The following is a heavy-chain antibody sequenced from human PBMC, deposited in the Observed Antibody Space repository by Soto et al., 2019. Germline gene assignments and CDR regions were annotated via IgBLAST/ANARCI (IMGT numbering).Heavy chain of an antibody. D-gene: IGHD1-1*01. CDR2: TYYRSKWYN. CDR3: AREDWNVELGYYYYYMDV. CDR1: GDSVSSNSAA. Sequence: KQSQTLSLTCAISGDSVSSNSAAWNWIRQSPSRGLEWLGRTYYRSKWYNDYAVSVKSRITINPDTSKNQFSLQLNSVTPEDTAVYYCAREDWNVELGYYYYYMDVWGKGTTVTVSS. J-gene: IGHJ6*03. V-gene: IGHV6-1*01.